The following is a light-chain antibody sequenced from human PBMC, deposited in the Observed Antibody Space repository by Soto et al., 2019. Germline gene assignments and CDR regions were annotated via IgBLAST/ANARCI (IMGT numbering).Light chain of an antibody. CDR3: CSYAGSSTYV. V-gene: IGLV2-23*01. Sequence: QSVLTQPASVPGSPGQSITISCTGTSSDVGSYNLVSWYQQHPGKAPKLMIYEGSKRPSGVSNRFSGSKSGNTASLTISGLQAEDEAEYYCCSYAGSSTYVFGTGTKVTVL. CDR2: EGS. J-gene: IGLJ1*01. CDR1: SSDVGSYNL.